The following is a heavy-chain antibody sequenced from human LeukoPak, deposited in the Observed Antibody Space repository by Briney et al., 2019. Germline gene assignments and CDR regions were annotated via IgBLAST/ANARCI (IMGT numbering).Heavy chain of an antibody. V-gene: IGHV4-34*01. J-gene: IGHJ4*02. CDR1: GFTFSSYA. CDR2: INHSGST. CDR3: ARELVDYDFWSGYYPKYYLDY. Sequence: GSLRLSCAASGFTFSSYAMSWVRQPPGKGLEWIGEINHSGSTNYNPSLKSRVTISVDTSKNQFSLKLSSVTAADTAVHYCARELVDYDFWSGYYPKYYLDYWGQGTLVTVSS. D-gene: IGHD3-3*01.